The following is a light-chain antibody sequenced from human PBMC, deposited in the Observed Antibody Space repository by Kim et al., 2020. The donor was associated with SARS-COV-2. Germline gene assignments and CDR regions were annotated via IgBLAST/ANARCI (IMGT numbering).Light chain of an antibody. CDR1: QDIGSN. J-gene: IGKJ1*01. Sequence: VARGERATLSWRGSQDIGSNLAWYQHNPDQAPRVLISRASTRASGVPDRFSGSGSGTDFTLVISSLQPEDFAVYYCQQYDEWPWAFGQGTKVDIK. CDR2: RAS. CDR3: QQYDEWPWA. V-gene: IGKV3-15*01.